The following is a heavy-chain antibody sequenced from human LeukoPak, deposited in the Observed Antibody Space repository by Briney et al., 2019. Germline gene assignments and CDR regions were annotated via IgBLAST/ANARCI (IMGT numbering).Heavy chain of an antibody. J-gene: IGHJ4*02. CDR2: ISGSGDST. D-gene: IGHD3-3*01. CDR3: AKDPPYHDFWSGSFDY. V-gene: IGHV3-23*01. CDR1: GFTFSTYA. Sequence: GGSLRLSCAASGFTFSTYAMSWVRQAPGKGLEWVSAISGSGDSTYYAHSVKGRFTISRDNSKNTLYLQMNSLRAEDTAVYYCAKDPPYHDFWSGSFDYWGQGTLVTVSS.